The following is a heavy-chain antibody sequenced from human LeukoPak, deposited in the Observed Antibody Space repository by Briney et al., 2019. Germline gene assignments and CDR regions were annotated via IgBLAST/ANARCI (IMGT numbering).Heavy chain of an antibody. Sequence: ASVKVSCKASGYTFTRYAINWLRQAPGQGLEWMGWINMYTANPAYAQGFTERFVFSLDTSVTTAYLQISNLKTEDTAVYYCAKHDNDDDFDYWGQGTLVTVSS. CDR3: AKHDNDDDFDY. J-gene: IGHJ4*02. CDR2: INMYTANP. D-gene: IGHD3-16*01. V-gene: IGHV7-4-1*02. CDR1: GYTFTRYA.